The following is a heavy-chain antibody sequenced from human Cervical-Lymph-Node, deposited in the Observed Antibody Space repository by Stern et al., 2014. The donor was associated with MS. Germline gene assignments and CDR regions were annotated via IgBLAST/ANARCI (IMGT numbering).Heavy chain of an antibody. V-gene: IGHV4-31*03. Sequence: QLQLQESGPGLVKPSQTLPLTCTVSGGSINSGGYYWSWIRQYPGKGLEWIGYIYYNGSAYYDPSLKSRLSMSIDTSKNQFSLNLNSVTAADTAVYYCARGARYSDSSGYYFYFDYWGQGTLVTVSS. CDR1: GGSINSGGYY. CDR2: IYYNGSA. D-gene: IGHD3-22*01. CDR3: ARGARYSDSSGYYFYFDY. J-gene: IGHJ4*02.